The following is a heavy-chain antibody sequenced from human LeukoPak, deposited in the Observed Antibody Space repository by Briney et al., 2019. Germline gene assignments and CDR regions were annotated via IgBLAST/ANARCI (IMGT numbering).Heavy chain of an antibody. J-gene: IGHJ6*03. CDR1: GFTFSSYE. Sequence: GGSLRLSCAASGFTFSSYEMNWVRQAPGKGLEWISYISSSSTTIHYADSVKGRFTISRDNAKNTLYLQMNSLRAEDTAVYYCATGFFYYYYMDVWGKGTTVTISS. V-gene: IGHV3-48*03. D-gene: IGHD1-14*01. CDR3: ATGFFYYYYMDV. CDR2: ISSSSTTI.